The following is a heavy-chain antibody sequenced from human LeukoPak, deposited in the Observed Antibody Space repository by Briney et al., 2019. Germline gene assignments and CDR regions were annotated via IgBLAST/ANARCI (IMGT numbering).Heavy chain of an antibody. V-gene: IGHV1-18*01. CDR3: ARDTPLYSSSWHEAFDI. CDR1: GYTFTIYG. Sequence: GASVKVSCKPSGYTFTIYGISWVRQAPGQGLEWMGWISAYNGNTNYAQKLQGRVTMTTDTSTSTAYMELRSLRSDDTAVYYCARDTPLYSSSWHEAFDIWGQGTMVTVSS. CDR2: ISAYNGNT. D-gene: IGHD6-13*01. J-gene: IGHJ3*02.